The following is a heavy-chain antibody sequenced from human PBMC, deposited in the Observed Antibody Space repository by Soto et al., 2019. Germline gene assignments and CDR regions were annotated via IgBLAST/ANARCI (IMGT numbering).Heavy chain of an antibody. Sequence: QVQLVQSGAEVKKPGASVKVSCKASGYTFTSYDITWVRQAPGQGLEWTGWISAYNDNTNYAQKFQGRGTMTADTSTSTVYMERRSLRSDDTAVYYCARDRQGSSRSGFDYWGQGTLVTVSS. J-gene: IGHJ4*02. CDR3: ARDRQGSSRSGFDY. CDR1: GYTFTSYD. CDR2: ISAYNDNT. V-gene: IGHV1-18*04. D-gene: IGHD3-10*01.